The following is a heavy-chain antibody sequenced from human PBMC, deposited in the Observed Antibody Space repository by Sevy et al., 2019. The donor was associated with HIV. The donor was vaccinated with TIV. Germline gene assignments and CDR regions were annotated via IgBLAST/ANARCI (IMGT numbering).Heavy chain of an antibody. D-gene: IGHD3-22*01. V-gene: IGHV1-18*01. CDR1: GYTFSNYG. J-gene: IGHJ4*02. CDR2: ISGYNSNT. Sequence: ASVKVSCQASGYTFSNYGVTWVRQAPGQGLEWMGWISGYNSNTKYAQKFQDRVIMTTDTATSTAYMELRSLRSDDTAVYYCVRDESFSLIVVDPDYWGQGTLVTVSS. CDR3: VRDESFSLIVVDPDY.